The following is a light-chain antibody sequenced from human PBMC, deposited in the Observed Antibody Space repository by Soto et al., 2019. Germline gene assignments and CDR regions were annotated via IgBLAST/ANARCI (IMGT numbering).Light chain of an antibody. V-gene: IGLV2-14*01. J-gene: IGLJ2*01. CDR3: TSYASGSSHVV. CDR2: DVN. Sequence: QSALTQPAAVSGAPVQSITLSCTGTSSYIGGYDYVSWYQRHPGKAPKLIIYDVNNRTSGVSNRFSGSKSGNTASLTISGLQAADEADYYCTSYASGSSHVVFGGGTKLTVL. CDR1: SSYIGGYDY.